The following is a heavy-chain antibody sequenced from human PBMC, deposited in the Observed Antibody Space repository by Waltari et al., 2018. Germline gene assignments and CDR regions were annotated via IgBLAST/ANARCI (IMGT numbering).Heavy chain of an antibody. CDR3: ARDLPDY. CDR1: GYTFTGYY. Sequence: QVQLVQSGAEVKKPGASVKVSCKASGYTFTGYYMHWVRQAPGQGLEGMGRSKPSSGGTNYGQNVEGRVTMTRDASISTAYMELSRRRSDDTAVYYCARDLPDYWGQGTLVTVSS. CDR2: SKPSSGGT. V-gene: IGHV1-2*06. J-gene: IGHJ4*02.